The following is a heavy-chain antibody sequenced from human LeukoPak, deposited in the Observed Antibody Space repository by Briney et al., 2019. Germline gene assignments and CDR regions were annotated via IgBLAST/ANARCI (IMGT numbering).Heavy chain of an antibody. V-gene: IGHV3-20*01. CDR3: ARDSGESSGYSVRNGFDI. CDR2: INWNGDRT. Sequence: GGSLRLSCAASGFTFDDYGMSWVRQAPGKGLEWVSGINWNGDRTNYADSVKGRFTISRDNAENSLYLQLNSLRAEDTALYHCARDSGESSGYSVRNGFDIWGQGTLVTVSS. D-gene: IGHD3-22*01. J-gene: IGHJ3*02. CDR1: GFTFDDYG.